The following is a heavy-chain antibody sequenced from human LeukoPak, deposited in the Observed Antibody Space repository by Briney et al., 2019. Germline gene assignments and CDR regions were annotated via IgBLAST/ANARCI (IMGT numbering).Heavy chain of an antibody. CDR1: GYTFTSYG. CDR3: ARQRTYGDYSWFDP. D-gene: IGHD4-17*01. J-gene: IGHJ5*02. CDR2: IIPILGIA. Sequence: GASVKVSCKASGYTFTSYGISWVRRAPGQGLEWMGRIIPILGIANYAQKFQGRVTITADKSTSTAYMELSSLRSEDTAVYYCARQRTYGDYSWFDPWGQGTLVTVSS. V-gene: IGHV1-69*04.